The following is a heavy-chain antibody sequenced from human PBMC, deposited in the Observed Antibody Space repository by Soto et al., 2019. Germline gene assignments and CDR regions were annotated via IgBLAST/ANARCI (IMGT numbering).Heavy chain of an antibody. CDR1: GSSISSYY. J-gene: IGHJ6*03. Sequence: PSETLSLTCTVSGSSISSYYWSWIRQPPEKGLEWIGYIYYSGSTNYNPSLKSRVTISVDTSKNQFSLKLSSVTAADTAVYYCASTGETYYYYYYMDVWGKGTTVTVSS. CDR3: ASTGETYYYYYYMDV. CDR2: IYYSGST. V-gene: IGHV4-59*08. D-gene: IGHD3-10*01.